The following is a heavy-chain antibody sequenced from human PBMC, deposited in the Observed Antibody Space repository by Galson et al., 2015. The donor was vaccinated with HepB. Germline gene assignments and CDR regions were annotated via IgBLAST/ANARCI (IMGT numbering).Heavy chain of an antibody. CDR3: AAAWGEQQLHFDY. J-gene: IGHJ4*02. Sequence: PALVKPTQTLTLTCTFSGLSLRTSGMCVSWIRQPPGKALEWLARIDWDDDKYYSTSLKTRLTISKDTSKNQVVLTMTNMDPVDTATYYFAAAWGEQQLHFDYWGQGTLVTVSS. CDR1: GLSLRTSGMC. D-gene: IGHD6-13*01. CDR2: IDWDDDK. V-gene: IGHV2-70*11.